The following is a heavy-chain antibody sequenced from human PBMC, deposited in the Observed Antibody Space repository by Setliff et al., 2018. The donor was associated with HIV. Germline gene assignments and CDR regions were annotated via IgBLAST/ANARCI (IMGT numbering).Heavy chain of an antibody. V-gene: IGHV4-34*01. CDR1: GGSFSDYY. J-gene: IGHJ4*02. CDR3: ARGRHIEATIPLDH. CDR2: INDRGNT. D-gene: IGHD5-12*01. Sequence: LTCTVSGGSFSDYYWTWIRQPPNTGLEWIGEINDRGNTNYMPSLRSRVTISVDTSKNQFSLRLTSVTAADSAIYYCARGRHIEATIPLDHWGQGTLVTVSS.